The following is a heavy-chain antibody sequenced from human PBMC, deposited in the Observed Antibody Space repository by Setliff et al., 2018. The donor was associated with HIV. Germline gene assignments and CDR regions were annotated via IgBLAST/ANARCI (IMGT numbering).Heavy chain of an antibody. CDR1: GGSFTNYY. Sequence: SETLSLTCAVYGGSFTNYYWGWIRQPPGKGLEWIGSIYHSGSTNYNPSLESRLTISVDTAKNQFSLKLSSVTAADTVVYYCAAATTLLSPRAWGQGTLVTVSS. J-gene: IGHJ5*02. D-gene: IGHD2-15*01. V-gene: IGHV4-34*01. CDR2: IYHSGST. CDR3: AAATTLLSPRA.